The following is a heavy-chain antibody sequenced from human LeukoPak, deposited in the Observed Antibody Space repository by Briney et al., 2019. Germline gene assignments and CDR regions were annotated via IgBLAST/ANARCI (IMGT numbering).Heavy chain of an antibody. CDR2: ISAYNGNT. Sequence: ASVKVSCKASGYTFTSYGISWVRQAPGQGLEWMGWISAYNGNTNYAQKLQGSVTMTTDTSTSTAYMELRSLRSDDTAVYYCARMLLSPYCSGGSCYSGWFDPWGQGTLVTVSS. D-gene: IGHD2-15*01. CDR3: ARMLLSPYCSGGSCYSGWFDP. V-gene: IGHV1-18*01. J-gene: IGHJ5*02. CDR1: GYTFTSYG.